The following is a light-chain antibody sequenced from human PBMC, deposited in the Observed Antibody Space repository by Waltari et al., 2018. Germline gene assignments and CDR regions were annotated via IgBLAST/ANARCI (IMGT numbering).Light chain of an antibody. V-gene: IGKV1-NL1*01. CDR2: AAS. CDR3: QQYYNTPPWT. CDR1: QDIRFS. Sequence: DIQMTQSPSSLSASVGDRVTITCRASQDIRFSLVWYQQKPGKAPKLLLFAASRLESGVPSRVSGSGSGTEYTLTISSLQPEDFATYYCQQYYNTPPWTFGQGTKVEIK. J-gene: IGKJ1*01.